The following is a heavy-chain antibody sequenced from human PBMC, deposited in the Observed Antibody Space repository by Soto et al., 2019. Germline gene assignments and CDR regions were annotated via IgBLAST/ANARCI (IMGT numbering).Heavy chain of an antibody. V-gene: IGHV3-7*04. J-gene: IGHJ4*02. CDR1: GLTFKNNW. CDR2: IMKDGSLT. D-gene: IGHD6-19*01. Sequence: EVPLVESGGGLVQPGGPLRLSCAPSGLTFKNNWWTWARQAPGQGLEWVANIMKDGSLTEYVDLVKGRFTISRDNVKNSLDLQMDRLRVEDTAIYYCVRNDGWYRLDSWGQGSLVIVSS. CDR3: VRNDGWYRLDS.